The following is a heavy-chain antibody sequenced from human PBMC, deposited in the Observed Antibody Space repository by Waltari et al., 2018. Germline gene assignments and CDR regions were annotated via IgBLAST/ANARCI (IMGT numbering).Heavy chain of an antibody. V-gene: IGHV3-74*01. CDR3: ARDIRGPVGQRPPWYFDL. Sequence: EVQLVESGGGLVQPGGSLSLSCAASGFTFSSYWRHWVRQAPGKGLVWVSRINSDGSSTSYADSVKGRFTISRDNAKNTLYLQMNSLRAEDTAVYYCARDIRGPVGQRPPWYFDLWGCGTLVTVSS. CDR2: INSDGSST. J-gene: IGHJ2*01. CDR1: GFTFSSYW. D-gene: IGHD3-10*01.